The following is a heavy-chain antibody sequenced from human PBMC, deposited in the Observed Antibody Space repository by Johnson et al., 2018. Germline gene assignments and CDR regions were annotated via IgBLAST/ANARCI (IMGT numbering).Heavy chain of an antibody. D-gene: IGHD3-22*01. CDR2: ISYDGINT. V-gene: IGHV3-30*18. J-gene: IGHJ3*02. Sequence: VQLVESGGGVVQPGRSLRLSCAASGFIFSSYGMHWVRQAPGKGLEWVAVISYDGINTYYEDSVKGRFSIPRDNSKNTLYLQMNSLRAEDTAGYYCAKAVDSSGYSGVVAFDIWGQGTIVTVSS. CDR1: GFIFSSYG. CDR3: AKAVDSSGYSGVVAFDI.